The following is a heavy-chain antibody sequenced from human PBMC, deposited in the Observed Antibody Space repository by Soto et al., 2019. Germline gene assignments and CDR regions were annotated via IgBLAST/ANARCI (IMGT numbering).Heavy chain of an antibody. CDR2: INHSGST. CDR1: GGSFSGYY. J-gene: IGHJ3*02. D-gene: IGHD6-13*01. Sequence: QVQLQQWGAGLLKPSETLSLTCAVYGGSFSGYYWSWTRQPPGKGLEWIGEINHSGSTNYNPSLKSRVTISVDPSKNQFSLKLSSVTAADTAVYYCARGRMAWRTSRSRKDAFDIWGQGTMVTVSS. CDR3: ARGRMAWRTSRSRKDAFDI. V-gene: IGHV4-34*01.